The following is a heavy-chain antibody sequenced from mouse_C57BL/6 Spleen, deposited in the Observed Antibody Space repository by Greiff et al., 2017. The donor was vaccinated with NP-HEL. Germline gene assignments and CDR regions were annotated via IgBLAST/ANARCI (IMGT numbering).Heavy chain of an antibody. V-gene: IGHV3-6*01. CDR1: GYSITSGYY. D-gene: IGHD2-1*01. CDR2: ISYDGSN. CDR3: ARRGYYGNYEAMDY. J-gene: IGHJ4*01. Sequence: ESGPGLVKPSQSLSLTCSVTGYSITSGYYWNWIRQFPGNKLEWMGYISYDGSNNYNPSLKNRISITRDTSKNQFFLKLNSVTTEDTATYYCARRGYYGNYEAMDYWGQGTSVTVSS.